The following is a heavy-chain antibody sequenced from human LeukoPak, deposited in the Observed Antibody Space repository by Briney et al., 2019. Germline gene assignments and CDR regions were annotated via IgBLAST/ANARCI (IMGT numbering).Heavy chain of an antibody. CDR3: ARLVVVVVTWFDY. CDR2: IYYSGST. CDR1: GGSISSRSYY. V-gene: IGHV4-39*01. Sequence: SETLSLTCTVSGGSISSRSYYWGWIRQPPGKGLEWIGSIYYSGSTYYNPSLKRRVTISVDTSKNQFSLKLSSVTAADTAVCYCARLVVVVVTWFDYWGQGTLVTVSS. J-gene: IGHJ4*02. D-gene: IGHD2-15*01.